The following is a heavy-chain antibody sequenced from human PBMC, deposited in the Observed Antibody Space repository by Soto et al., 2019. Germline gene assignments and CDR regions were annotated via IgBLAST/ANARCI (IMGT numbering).Heavy chain of an antibody. V-gene: IGHV3-7*01. CDR1: GFTFTNYG. CDR3: ARTPIRYFDWLPHPRNAFDI. D-gene: IGHD3-9*01. Sequence: GGSLRLSCAASGFTFTNYGMHWVCQAPGKGLDWVANIKQDGSKKYYVDSVKGRFTISRDNAKNSLYLQMNSLRAEDTAVYYCARTPIRYFDWLPHPRNAFDIWGQGTMVTVSS. J-gene: IGHJ3*02. CDR2: IKQDGSKK.